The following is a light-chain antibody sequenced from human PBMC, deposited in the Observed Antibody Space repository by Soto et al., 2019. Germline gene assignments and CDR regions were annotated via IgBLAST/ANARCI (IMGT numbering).Light chain of an antibody. CDR1: SSNIGSNY. V-gene: IGLV1-47*01. CDR2: RNN. J-gene: IGLJ2*01. Sequence: QLVLTQPPSASGTPGQRVTISCSGSSSNIGSNYVYWYQQLPGTAPKLLIYRNNQRPSGVPYRFSGSKSGTSASLAISGLGSEDEADYYCAAWDDSLSGVVFGGGTKLTVL. CDR3: AAWDDSLSGVV.